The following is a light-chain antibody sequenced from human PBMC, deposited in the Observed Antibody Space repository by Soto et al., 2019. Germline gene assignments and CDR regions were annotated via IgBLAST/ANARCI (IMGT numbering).Light chain of an antibody. CDR1: QSIRHY. V-gene: IGKV1-5*01. J-gene: IGKJ1*01. Sequence: DIQMTQSPPTLSASVGDRVTITCRASQSIRHYLAWYQQMPGKAPKLLIYGASTLQSGVPTRFSGSGFWTEFNFPISSLQPDDFGNFFCQNHNSYSQTFGQGTKVDIK. CDR3: QNHNSYSQT. CDR2: GAS.